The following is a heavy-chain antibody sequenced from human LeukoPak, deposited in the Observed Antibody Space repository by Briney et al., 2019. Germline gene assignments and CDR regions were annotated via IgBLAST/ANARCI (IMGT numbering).Heavy chain of an antibody. V-gene: IGHV3-74*01. J-gene: IGHJ3*02. CDR1: GFTFSSYW. Sequence: PGGSLRLSCAASGFTFSSYWMHWVRQASGKGLVWVSRINSDGSSTSYADSVKGRFTISRDNAKNTLYLQMNSLRAEDTAVYYCASSFCSSTSCYLEESDAFDIWGQGTMVTVSS. CDR3: ASSFCSSTSCYLEESDAFDI. D-gene: IGHD2-2*01. CDR2: INSDGSST.